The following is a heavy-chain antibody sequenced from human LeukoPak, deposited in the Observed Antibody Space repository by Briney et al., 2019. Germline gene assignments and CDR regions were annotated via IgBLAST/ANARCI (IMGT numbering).Heavy chain of an antibody. J-gene: IGHJ4*02. Sequence: PGRSLRLSCAASGFTFSSYGMHWVRQAPGKGLEWVAVIWYDGSNKYYADSVKGRVTISRDNSKNTLYLQMNSLRAEDTAVYYCARGPSKRSGSYFGSTAAGYYFDYWGQGTLVTVSS. CDR1: GFTFSSYG. D-gene: IGHD3-10*01. V-gene: IGHV3-33*01. CDR2: IWYDGSNK. CDR3: ARGPSKRSGSYFGSTAAGYYFDY.